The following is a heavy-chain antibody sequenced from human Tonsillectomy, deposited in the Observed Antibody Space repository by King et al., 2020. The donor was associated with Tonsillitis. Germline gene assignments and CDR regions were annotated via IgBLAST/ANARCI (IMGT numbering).Heavy chain of an antibody. Sequence: VQLVESGAEVKKPGETLKISCKGSGYSFSSYWIAWVRQMPGKGLEWMGIIYPGDSDTKYSPSFQGQVTISSDKSITTAYLQWSSLKASDTAMYYCARQGTFGGVDLDYWGQGTLVTVSS. D-gene: IGHD3-16*01. J-gene: IGHJ4*02. CDR1: GYSFSSYW. CDR2: IYPGDSDT. CDR3: ARQGTFGGVDLDY. V-gene: IGHV5-51*01.